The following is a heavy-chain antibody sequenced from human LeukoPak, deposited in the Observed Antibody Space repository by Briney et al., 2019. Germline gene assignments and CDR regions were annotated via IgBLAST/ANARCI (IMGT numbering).Heavy chain of an antibody. CDR1: GGTFSSYA. CDR3: ARDPPLGCSSTSCYVTGGFDP. J-gene: IGHJ5*02. CDR2: IIPIFGTA. Sequence: ASVKVSCKASGGTFSSYAISWVRQAPGQGPEWMGGIIPIFGTANYAQKFKGRVTITADESTSTAYMELSSLRSEDTSVYYCARDPPLGCSSTSCYVTGGFDPWGQGTLVTVSS. D-gene: IGHD2-2*01. V-gene: IGHV1-69*13.